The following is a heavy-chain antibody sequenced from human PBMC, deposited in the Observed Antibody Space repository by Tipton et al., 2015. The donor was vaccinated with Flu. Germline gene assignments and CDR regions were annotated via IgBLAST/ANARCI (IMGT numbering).Heavy chain of an antibody. V-gene: IGHV4-61*02. CDR3: ARDGPSGKYTD. Sequence: TLSLTCTVSGGSITRTNYYWSWIRQPAGEGLEWIGRIYTPGSTNYNPSLENRLTISIDTSRNQVSLNVTSVTAADTARYYCARDGPSGKYTDWGQGSLVTVSS. D-gene: IGHD1-26*01. CDR2: IYTPGST. CDR1: GGSITRTNYY. J-gene: IGHJ4*02.